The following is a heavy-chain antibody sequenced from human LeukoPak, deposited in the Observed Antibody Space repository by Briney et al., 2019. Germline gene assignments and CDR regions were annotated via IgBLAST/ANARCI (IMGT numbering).Heavy chain of an antibody. Sequence: SETLSLTCTVSGGSISSGGYYWSWIRQHPGKGLEWIGYIYYSGSTYYNPSLKSRVTISVDTSKNQFSLKLSSVTAADTAVYYCARRIAAAGTWWFDPWGQGTLVTVSS. V-gene: IGHV4-31*03. CDR3: ARRIAAAGTWWFDP. CDR2: IYYSGST. J-gene: IGHJ5*02. D-gene: IGHD6-13*01. CDR1: GGSISSGGYY.